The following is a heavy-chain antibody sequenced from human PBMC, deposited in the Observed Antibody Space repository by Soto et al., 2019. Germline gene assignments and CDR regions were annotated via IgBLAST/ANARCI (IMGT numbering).Heavy chain of an antibody. V-gene: IGHV1-69*12. CDR3: ARAGSNDYGGKLAYYYYGMSV. CDR2: IIPIFGTA. Sequence: QVQLVQSGAEVKKPGSSVKVSCKASGGTFSSYAISWVRQAPGQGLEWMGGIIPIFGTANYAQKFQGRVRNDADEPMSKAYMELSRPRSEDTALYYCARAGSNDYGGKLAYYYYGMSVWGQGATVTVAS. CDR1: GGTFSSYA. D-gene: IGHD4-17*01. J-gene: IGHJ6*02.